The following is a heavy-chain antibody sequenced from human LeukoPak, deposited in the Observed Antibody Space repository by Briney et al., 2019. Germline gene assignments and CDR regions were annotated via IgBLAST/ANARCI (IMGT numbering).Heavy chain of an antibody. CDR2: IYYSGST. CDR3: ARASFYGPFDY. Sequence: SETLSLTCTVSGGSISSSSYYWGWIRQPPGKGLEWIGSIYYSGSTYYNPSLKGRVTISVDTSKNQFSLKLSSVTAADTAVYYCARASFYGPFDYWGQGTLVTVSS. J-gene: IGHJ4*02. V-gene: IGHV4-39*07. CDR1: GGSISSSSYY. D-gene: IGHD2/OR15-2a*01.